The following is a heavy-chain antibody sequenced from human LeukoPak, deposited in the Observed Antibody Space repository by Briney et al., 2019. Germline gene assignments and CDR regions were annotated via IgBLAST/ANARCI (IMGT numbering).Heavy chain of an antibody. J-gene: IGHJ4*02. CDR1: GYSFTRYY. CDR3: ARGLPGSCYFDY. D-gene: IGHD1-1*01. Sequence: ASVKVSCKASGYSFTRYYIHWVRQAPGQGRDYMGMIDPNTGTTWYSQKFQGTVTMTRDTSTSTVSMELSSLRSDDTAIYYCARGLPGSCYFDYWGQGTLVSVSS. CDR2: IDPNTGTT. V-gene: IGHV1-46*01.